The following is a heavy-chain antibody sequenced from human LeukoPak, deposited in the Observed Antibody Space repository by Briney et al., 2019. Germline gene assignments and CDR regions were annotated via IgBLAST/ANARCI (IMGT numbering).Heavy chain of an antibody. CDR3: TTATSY. CDR1: GFTFSDAW. CDR2: IKSKTYGGTT. Sequence: PGRSLRLSCAASGFTFSDAWMSWVRQAPGKGLEWVGRIKSKTYGGTTDYPAPVKGRFTISRDDSKNTVYLQMNSLKTEDTAVYYCTTATSYWGQGSLVTVSS. J-gene: IGHJ4*02. V-gene: IGHV3-15*01.